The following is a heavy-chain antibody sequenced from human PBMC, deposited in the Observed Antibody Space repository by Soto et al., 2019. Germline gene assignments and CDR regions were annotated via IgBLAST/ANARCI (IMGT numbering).Heavy chain of an antibody. Sequence: SETLSLTCAVYGGSFSGYYWSWIRQPPGKGLEWIGEINHSGSTNYNPSLKSRVTIPVDTSKNQFSLKLSSVTAADTAVYYCARVGVTIFGVVIFDYWGQGTLVTVSS. D-gene: IGHD3-3*01. CDR2: INHSGST. V-gene: IGHV4-34*01. J-gene: IGHJ4*02. CDR3: ARVGVTIFGVVIFDY. CDR1: GGSFSGYY.